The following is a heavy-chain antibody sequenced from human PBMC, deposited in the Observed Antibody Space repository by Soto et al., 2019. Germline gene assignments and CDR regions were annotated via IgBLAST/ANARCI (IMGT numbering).Heavy chain of an antibody. CDR3: AIPLMVRGAMADGDY. CDR2: IYYSGST. CDR1: GGSISSSSYY. D-gene: IGHD3-10*01. Sequence: QLQLQESGPGPVKPSETLSLTCTVSGGSISSSSYYWGWIRQPPGKGLEWIGSIYYSGSTYYNPSLKSRVTISVDTSKNQFSLKLSSVTAADTAVYYCAIPLMVRGAMADGDYWGQGTLVTVSS. V-gene: IGHV4-39*01. J-gene: IGHJ4*02.